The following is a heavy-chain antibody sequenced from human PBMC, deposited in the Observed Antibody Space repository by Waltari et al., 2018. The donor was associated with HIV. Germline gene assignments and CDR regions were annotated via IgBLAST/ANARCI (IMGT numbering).Heavy chain of an antibody. CDR1: GFTFSSYA. CDR3: AKDQGGYSSGWYPGFDAFDI. V-gene: IGHV3-23*01. Sequence: CAASGFTFSSYAMSWVRQAPGKGLEWVSAISGSGGSTYYADSVKGRFTISRDNSKNTLYLQMNSLRAEDTAVYYCAKDQGGYSSGWYPGFDAFDIWGQGTMVTVSS. D-gene: IGHD6-19*01. CDR2: ISGSGGST. J-gene: IGHJ3*02.